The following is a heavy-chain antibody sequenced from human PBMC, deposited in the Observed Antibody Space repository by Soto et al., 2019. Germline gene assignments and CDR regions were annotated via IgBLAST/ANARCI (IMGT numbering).Heavy chain of an antibody. CDR3: ARHKRDLRFLEWSYYFDY. D-gene: IGHD3-3*01. CDR2: ISYDGSNK. CDR1: GFTFSSYA. Sequence: QVQLVESGGGVVQPGRSLRLSCAASGFTFSSYAMHWVRQAPGKGLEWVAVISYDGSNKYYADSVKGRFTISRDNSKNSLDLQMSSLRAEDTAVYYCARHKRDLRFLEWSYYFDYWGQGTLVTVSS. V-gene: IGHV3-30-3*01. J-gene: IGHJ4*02.